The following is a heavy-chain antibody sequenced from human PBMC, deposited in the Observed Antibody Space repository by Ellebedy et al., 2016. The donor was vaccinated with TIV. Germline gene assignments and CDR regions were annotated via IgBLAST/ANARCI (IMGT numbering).Heavy chain of an antibody. CDR3: VRDDEEREPRRHADY. CDR2: TTKSGSAT. Sequence: PGGSLRLSCAASGFIFRDYVINWYRQAPGKGLEWVSYTTKSGSATDYADSVKGRFTVSRDNAKDLVYLQMSRLRDEDTAVYYCVRDDEEREPRRHADYWGQGTLVIVSA. J-gene: IGHJ4*02. V-gene: IGHV3-11*01. D-gene: IGHD1-26*01. CDR1: GFIFRDYV.